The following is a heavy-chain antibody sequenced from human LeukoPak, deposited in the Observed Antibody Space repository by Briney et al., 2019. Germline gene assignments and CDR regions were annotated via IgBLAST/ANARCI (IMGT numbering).Heavy chain of an antibody. J-gene: IGHJ6*03. CDR1: GGTISGHH. CDR3: ARLHADTSLTPYYDDIYV. D-gene: IGHD5-18*01. Sequence: SETLSLTCPVSGGTISGHHWSWLRQPPGKGLEWIAYIYYSGSTNHNPPLISRATISVDASMNQYSLKLSSVTAADTAVYYCARLHADTSLTPYYDDIYVWGKGTTVTVSS. V-gene: IGHV4-59*08. CDR2: IYYSGST.